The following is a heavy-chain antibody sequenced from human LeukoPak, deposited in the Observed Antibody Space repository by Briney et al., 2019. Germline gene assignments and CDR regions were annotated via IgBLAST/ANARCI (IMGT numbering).Heavy chain of an antibody. J-gene: IGHJ3*02. V-gene: IGHV4-61*02. D-gene: IGHD3-9*01. Sequence: SQTLSLTCTVSGGSISSGSYYWSWIRQPAGKGLEWIGRIYTSGSTNYNPSLKSRVTMSVDTSKNQFSLKLSSVTAADTAVYYCARDDLGGYFDWLLSGVAFDIWGQGTMVTVSS. CDR1: GGSISSGSYY. CDR3: ARDDLGGYFDWLLSGVAFDI. CDR2: IYTSGST.